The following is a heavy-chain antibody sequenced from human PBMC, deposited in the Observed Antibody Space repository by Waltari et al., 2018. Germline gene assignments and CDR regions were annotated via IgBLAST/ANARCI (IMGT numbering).Heavy chain of an antibody. J-gene: IGHJ4*02. V-gene: IGHV3-9*01. CDR3: AKDFSRGWYDGRLDH. CDR2: ISWNSGGI. D-gene: IGHD6-19*01. Sequence: EVQLVESGGGLVQPGRSVRLSCVGSGFSFDDYGMHWVRQVPGKGLEWVSGISWNSGGIGSADSVKGRFTISRDNAKNSLYLQMNSLRAEDTALYYCAKDFSRGWYDGRLDHWGQGTLVTVSS. CDR1: GFSFDDYG.